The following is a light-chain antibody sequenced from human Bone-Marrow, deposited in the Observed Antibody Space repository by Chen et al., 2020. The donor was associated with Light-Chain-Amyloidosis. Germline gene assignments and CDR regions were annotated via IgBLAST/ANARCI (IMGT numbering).Light chain of an antibody. V-gene: IGLV2-14*01. J-gene: IGLJ2*01. CDR1: SSDVGAYNY. CDR3: TSFTNNNAPVL. CDR2: DVK. Sequence: QSALTQPASVSGSPGQSLTISCTGTSSDVGAYNYVSWYQQHPGKAPKLMIYDVKNRPSGVSNRFSGSKSGNTASLTISGLQAEDEADYYCTSFTNNNAPVLFGGGTKVTVL.